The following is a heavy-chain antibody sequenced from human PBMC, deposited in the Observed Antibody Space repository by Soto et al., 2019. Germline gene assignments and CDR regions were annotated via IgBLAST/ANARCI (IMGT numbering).Heavy chain of an antibody. CDR2: IKPKTDGGTT. D-gene: IGHD3-10*01. J-gene: IGHJ4*02. Sequence: GGSLRLSCAASGFTFSKTYMNWVRQAPGKGLEWVGRIKPKTDGGTTDYAAPVEGRFTISRDDSKNTLYLQMNSLKTDDTAVYYCSTVRTYWGQGTLVTVSS. CDR3: STVRTY. V-gene: IGHV3-15*01. CDR1: GFTFSKTY.